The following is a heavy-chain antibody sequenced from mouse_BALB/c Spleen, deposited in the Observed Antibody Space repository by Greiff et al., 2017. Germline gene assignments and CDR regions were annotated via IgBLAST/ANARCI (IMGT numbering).Heavy chain of an antibody. CDR2: IDPSDSYT. Sequence: VQLQQSGAELVKPGASVKMSCKASGYTFTSYWMHWVKQRPGQGLEWIGVIDPSDSYTSYNQKFKGKATLTVDTSSSTAYMQLSSLTSEDSAVYYCTRTYYAMDYWGQGTSVTVSS. V-gene: IGHV1S127*01. CDR1: GYTFTSYW. J-gene: IGHJ4*01. CDR3: TRTYYAMDY.